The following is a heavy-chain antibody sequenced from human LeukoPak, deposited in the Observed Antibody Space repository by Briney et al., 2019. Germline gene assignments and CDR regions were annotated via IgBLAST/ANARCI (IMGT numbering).Heavy chain of an antibody. V-gene: IGHV4-39*01. Sequence: SETLSLTCTVSGGSISSSSYYWGWIRQPPGKGLEWIGSIYYSGSTYYNPSLKSRVTISVDTSKNQFSLKLSSVTAADTAVYYRARIFIAAPYFDYWGQGTVVTVSS. CDR3: ARIFIAAPYFDY. CDR2: IYYSGST. D-gene: IGHD6-13*01. CDR1: GGSISSSSYY. J-gene: IGHJ4*02.